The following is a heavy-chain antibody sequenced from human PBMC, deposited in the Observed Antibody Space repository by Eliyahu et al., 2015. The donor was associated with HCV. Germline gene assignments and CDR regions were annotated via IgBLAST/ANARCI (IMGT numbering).Heavy chain of an antibody. V-gene: IGHV3-23*01. D-gene: IGHD3-16*01. J-gene: IGHJ4*02. CDR2: ISGSGGST. CDR1: XFTFSGXA. Sequence: EVQLLESGGGLVQPGGSLRLSCAASXFTFSGXAMSWVRQAPGKGLEWVSAISGSGGSTYYADSVKGRFTISRDNPKNTLYLQMNSLRAEDTAVYYCAKGHLYDYIWGRPFDYWGQGTLVTVSS. CDR3: AKGHLYDYIWGRPFDY.